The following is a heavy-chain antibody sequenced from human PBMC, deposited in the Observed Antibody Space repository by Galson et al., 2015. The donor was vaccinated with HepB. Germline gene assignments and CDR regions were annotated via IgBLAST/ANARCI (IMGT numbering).Heavy chain of an antibody. Sequence: SLRLSCAASGFTFSDYWMHWVRQAPGKGLVWVSRINGDGSITDYADSVKGRFTISRDNAKNTLYLQMNSLRGEDTAVYYCATMGYYDSSGYYRYTHYWGQGTLVTVPS. V-gene: IGHV3-74*01. CDR3: ATMGYYDSSGYYRYTHY. CDR1: GFTFSDYW. J-gene: IGHJ4*02. CDR2: INGDGSIT. D-gene: IGHD3-22*01.